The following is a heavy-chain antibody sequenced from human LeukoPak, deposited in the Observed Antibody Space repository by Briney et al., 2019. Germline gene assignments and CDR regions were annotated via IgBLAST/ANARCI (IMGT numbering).Heavy chain of an antibody. D-gene: IGHD3-10*01. V-gene: IGHV4-34*01. CDR2: INHSGST. J-gene: IGHJ5*02. CDR3: ARQHSATLLWFGDLSWWFDP. CDR1: GVSFSGYY. Sequence: SETLSLTCAVYGVSFSGYYWSWIRQPPGKGLEWIGEINHSGSTNYNPSLKSRVTISVDTSKNQFSLKLSSVTAEDTAVYYCARQHSATLLWFGDLSWWFDPWGQGTLVTVSS.